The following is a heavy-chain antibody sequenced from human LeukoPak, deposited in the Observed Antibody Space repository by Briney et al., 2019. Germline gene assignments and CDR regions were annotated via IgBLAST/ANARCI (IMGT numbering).Heavy chain of an antibody. CDR3: ARRGGYFNWFDP. J-gene: IGHJ5*02. CDR2: IYYSGST. V-gene: IGHV4-39*01. D-gene: IGHD2-21*02. CDR1: GGSISSSYY. Sequence: SETLSLTCTVSGGSISSSYYWGWIRQPPGKGLEWIGSIYYSGSTYYNPSLKSRVTISVDTSKNQFSLKLSSVTAADTAVYYCARRGGYFNWFDPWGQGTLVTVSS.